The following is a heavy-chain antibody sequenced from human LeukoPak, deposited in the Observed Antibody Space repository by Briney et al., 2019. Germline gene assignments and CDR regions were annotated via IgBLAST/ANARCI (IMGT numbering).Heavy chain of an antibody. J-gene: IGHJ5*02. D-gene: IGHD3-10*01. CDR3: ARDRRYYGSGSDYGDNWFDP. V-gene: IGHV1-18*01. CDR1: GYTFSSYG. CDR2: ISGYNGNT. Sequence: AASVKVSCKASGYTFSSYGISWVRQGPGQGLEWMGWISGYNGNTNYAQKVQGRVTMTTDTSTSTAYMELRSLRSDDTAVYYCARDRRYYGSGSDYGDNWFDPWGQGTLVTVSS.